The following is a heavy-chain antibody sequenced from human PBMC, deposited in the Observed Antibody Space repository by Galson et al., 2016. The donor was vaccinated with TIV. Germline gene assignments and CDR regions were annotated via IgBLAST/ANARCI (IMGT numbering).Heavy chain of an antibody. V-gene: IGHV1-69*13. CDR3: AKGQLRAARRFYYMDV. D-gene: IGHD1-1*01. CDR2: IIGIFGIA. J-gene: IGHJ6*03. Sequence: SVKVSCKASGYTFTRYSISWVRQAPEQGLEWMGGIIGIFGIASYAQKFQGRVTITADASTSTAYMELNSLRAEDTALYYCAKGQLRAARRFYYMDVWGKGTTVTVSS. CDR1: GYTFTRYS.